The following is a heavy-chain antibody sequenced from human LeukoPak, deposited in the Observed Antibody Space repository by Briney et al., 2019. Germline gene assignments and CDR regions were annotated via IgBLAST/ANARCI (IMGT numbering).Heavy chain of an antibody. J-gene: IGHJ4*02. CDR3: ARGVPLADY. Sequence: SETLSLTCTVSGYSISSGYYWGWIRQPPGKGLEWIGNIYYSGSTNYNPSLKSRVTISVDTSKNQFSLMLSSVTAADTAVYYCARGVPLADYWGQGTLVTVSS. CDR1: GYSISSGYY. CDR2: IYYSGST. V-gene: IGHV4-38-2*02.